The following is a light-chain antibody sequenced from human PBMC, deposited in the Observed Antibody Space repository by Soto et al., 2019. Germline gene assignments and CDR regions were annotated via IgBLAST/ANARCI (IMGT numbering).Light chain of an antibody. CDR3: QQYEISPYT. V-gene: IGKV3-20*01. Sequence: EIVLTQSPGTLSLSPGERATLSCRASQSVSSSYLAWYQQKPGQSPRLLIYGASSRATGIPDRFSGSRSGTDFTLTITRLEPEDFAVYYGQQYEISPYTCGRGTKLEIK. CDR2: GAS. J-gene: IGKJ2*01. CDR1: QSVSSSY.